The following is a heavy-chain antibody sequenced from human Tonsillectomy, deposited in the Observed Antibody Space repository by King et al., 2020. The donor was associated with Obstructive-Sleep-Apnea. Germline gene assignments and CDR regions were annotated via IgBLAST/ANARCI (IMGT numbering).Heavy chain of an antibody. J-gene: IGHJ6*02. D-gene: IGHD5-18*01. CDR1: GFTFISYS. CDR2: ISCSRSTI. CDR3: AEDSNYYYYGMDV. Sequence: VQLVQSGGGLVQPGGSLRLSCAASGFTFISYSMNWVRQAPGKGLEWVSYISCSRSTIYYADSLKGRFIISRDNAKNSLYLQMNSLGAEDTAVYYCAEDSNYYYYGMDVWGQGTTVTVSS. V-gene: IGHV3-48*01.